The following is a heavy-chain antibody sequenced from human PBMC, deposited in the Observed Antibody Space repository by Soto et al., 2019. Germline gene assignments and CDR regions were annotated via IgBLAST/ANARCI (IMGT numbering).Heavy chain of an antibody. Sequence: GASVKVSCKASGYTFTSYAMHWVRQAPGQRLEWMGWINAGNGNTKYSQKFQGRVTITRDTSASTAYMELSSLRSEDTAVYYCARGRDFWSGYYGSFDYWGQATLVTVSS. CDR3: ARGRDFWSGYYGSFDY. V-gene: IGHV1-3*01. CDR2: INAGNGNT. D-gene: IGHD3-3*01. CDR1: GYTFTSYA. J-gene: IGHJ4*02.